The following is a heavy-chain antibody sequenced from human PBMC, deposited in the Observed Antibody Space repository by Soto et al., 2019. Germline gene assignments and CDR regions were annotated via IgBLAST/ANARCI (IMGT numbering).Heavy chain of an antibody. CDR1: GLTFADYA. CDR2: IRANGATT. D-gene: IGHD6-19*01. J-gene: IGHJ4*02. Sequence: GGSLRLSCAASGLTFADYARNWVRQATGKGLEWISGIRANGATTYYADSVKGRFTISRDNSKNTLYLQMNSLRAEDTAIYYCAKSPGSDWPYYFDYWGQGTLVTVSS. V-gene: IGHV3-23*01. CDR3: AKSPGSDWPYYFDY.